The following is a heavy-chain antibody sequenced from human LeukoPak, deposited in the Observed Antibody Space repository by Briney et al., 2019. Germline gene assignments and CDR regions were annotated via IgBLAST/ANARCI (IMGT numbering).Heavy chain of an antibody. J-gene: IGHJ6*03. V-gene: IGHV1-2*02. D-gene: IGHD2-2*01. CDR2: INSNSGGT. CDR3: ASERRVVPADPIEYYYYYMDV. Sequence: VASVKISCKASGYTFTAYYMHWGRQAPGQGVEWMGWINSNSGGTNYAQKFQGRVTMTRDTSISTAYMELSRLRSDDTAVYYCASERRVVPADPIEYYYYYMDVWGKGTTVTVSS. CDR1: GYTFTAYY.